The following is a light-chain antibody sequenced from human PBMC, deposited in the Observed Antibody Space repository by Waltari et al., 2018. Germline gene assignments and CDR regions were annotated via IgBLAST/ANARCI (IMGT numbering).Light chain of an antibody. J-gene: IGLJ1*01. CDR2: EGS. CDR3: SSYAGSTLV. V-gene: IGLV2-8*01. CDR1: SRAVGVYNY. Sequence: QSALTQPPSASGSPGQSVTIPCPGTSRAVGVYNYVSWYQQHPGKAPKLMIYEGSKRPSGVPDRFSGSKSGNTASLTVSGLQAEDEADYYCSSYAGSTLVFGTGTKVTVL.